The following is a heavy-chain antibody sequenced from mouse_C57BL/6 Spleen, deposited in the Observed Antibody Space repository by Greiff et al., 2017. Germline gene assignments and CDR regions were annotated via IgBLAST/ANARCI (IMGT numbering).Heavy chain of an antibody. CDR3: ARGGYYGNYPYWYFDV. V-gene: IGHV1-47*01. Sequence: QVQLQQSGAELVKPGASVKMSCKASGYTFTTYPIEWMKQNHGKSLEWIGNFHPYNDDTKYNEKFKGKATLTVEKSSSTVYLELSRLTSDDSAVYYCARGGYYGNYPYWYFDVWGTGTTVTVSS. D-gene: IGHD2-1*01. J-gene: IGHJ1*03. CDR2: FHPYNDDT. CDR1: GYTFTTYP.